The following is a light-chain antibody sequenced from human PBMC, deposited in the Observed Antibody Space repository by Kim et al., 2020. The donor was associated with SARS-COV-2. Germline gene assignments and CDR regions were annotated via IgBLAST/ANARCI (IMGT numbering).Light chain of an antibody. V-gene: IGKV1-12*01. Sequence: DIQMTQSPSSVSASVGDRVTITCRASQGIGRWLAWYQQKPGKAPKLLIYAASILQTEVPSRISGGGSGTDFTLTISSLQPEDFATYFCQQANSFPRTFGGGTKVDIK. CDR1: QGIGRW. J-gene: IGKJ4*01. CDR3: QQANSFPRT. CDR2: AAS.